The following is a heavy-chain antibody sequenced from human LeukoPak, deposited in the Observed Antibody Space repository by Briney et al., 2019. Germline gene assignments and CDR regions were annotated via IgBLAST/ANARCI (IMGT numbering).Heavy chain of an antibody. Sequence: GGSLRLSCAASGFTFSSYAMSWVRQAPGEGLEWVSAISGSGGSTYYADSVKGRFTISRDNSKNTLYLQMNSLRAEDTAVYYCAKDRGNILTGYPIFDYWGQGTLVTVSS. D-gene: IGHD3-9*01. CDR3: AKDRGNILTGYPIFDY. CDR1: GFTFSSYA. J-gene: IGHJ4*02. CDR2: ISGSGGST. V-gene: IGHV3-23*01.